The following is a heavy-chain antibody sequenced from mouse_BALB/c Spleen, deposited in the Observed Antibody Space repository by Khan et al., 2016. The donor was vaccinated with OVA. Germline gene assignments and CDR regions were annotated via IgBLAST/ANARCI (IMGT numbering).Heavy chain of an antibody. D-gene: IGHD1-1*01. CDR2: ISPGSGSA. CDR3: ARSNYYGRSLYAMDY. V-gene: IGHV1S41*01. Sequence: DLVKPGASVKLSCKASGYTFTSYWINWIKQRPGQGLEWVGQISPGSGSAYYNEVFKGKATLTIDTSSTTAYIQLSSLSSEDSAVYFCARSNYYGRSLYAMDYWGQVTSVTVSS. CDR1: GYTFTSYW. J-gene: IGHJ4*01.